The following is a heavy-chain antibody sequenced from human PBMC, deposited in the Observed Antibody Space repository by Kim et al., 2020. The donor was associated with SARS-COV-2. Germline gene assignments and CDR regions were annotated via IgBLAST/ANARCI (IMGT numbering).Heavy chain of an antibody. CDR3: ARETKIDDYGDYDFDY. CDR1: GGSISSYY. V-gene: IGHV4-4*07. D-gene: IGHD4-17*01. Sequence: SETLSLTCTVSGGSISSYYWSWIRQPAGKGLEWIGRIYTSGSTNYNPSLKSRVTMSVDTSKNQFSLKLSSVTAADTAVYYCARETKIDDYGDYDFDYWGQGTLVTVSS. J-gene: IGHJ4*02. CDR2: IYTSGST.